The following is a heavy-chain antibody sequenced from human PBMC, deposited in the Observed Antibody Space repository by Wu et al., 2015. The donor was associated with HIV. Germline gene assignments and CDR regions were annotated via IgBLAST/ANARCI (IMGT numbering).Heavy chain of an antibody. CDR2: INPNSGGT. CDR3: ATDSRDYNDENGFSYYYFDH. J-gene: IGHJ4*02. Sequence: VQLVQSGVEVKKPGASVKVSCKASGYTVSNYYIHWIQQAPGLGLEWMGWINPNSGGTNYAQKFQGRVTMTRDTSISTAYMELSGLTSDDTAIYFCATDSRDYNDENGFSYYYFDHWGQGTLVTVSS. CDR1: GYTVSNYY. V-gene: IGHV1-2*02. D-gene: IGHD3-10*01.